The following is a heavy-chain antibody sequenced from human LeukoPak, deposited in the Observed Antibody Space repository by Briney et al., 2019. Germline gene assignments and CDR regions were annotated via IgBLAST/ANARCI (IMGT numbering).Heavy chain of an antibody. D-gene: IGHD3-10*01. CDR2: INPNSGGT. Sequence: GASVKVSCKASGYTFSEHYMHWVRQAPGQGLEWMGRINPNSGGTKYAQKFQGRVTMTSDTSASTVYMELSSLRSDDTAVYYCARSRVYMDVWGKGTTVTVSS. CDR3: ARSRVYMDV. J-gene: IGHJ6*03. CDR1: GYTFSEHY. V-gene: IGHV1-2*06.